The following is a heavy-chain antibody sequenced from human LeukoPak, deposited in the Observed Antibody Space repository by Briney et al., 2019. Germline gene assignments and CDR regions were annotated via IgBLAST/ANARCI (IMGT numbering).Heavy chain of an antibody. CDR2: ISSSSSFI. D-gene: IGHD2-8*01. Sequence: GGSLRLSCVASGFTFSTYGMNWVRQSPGKGLEWVSSISSSSSFIQYADSVKGRFTISRDNAKNSLFLQMSSLRADDTAVYYCVREHRCASCFLYWGQGTLVTVSS. CDR3: VREHRCASCFLY. CDR1: GFTFSTYG. J-gene: IGHJ4*02. V-gene: IGHV3-21*01.